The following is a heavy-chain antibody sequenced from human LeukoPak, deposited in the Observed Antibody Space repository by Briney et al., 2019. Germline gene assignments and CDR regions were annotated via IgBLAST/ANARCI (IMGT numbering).Heavy chain of an antibody. J-gene: IGHJ4*02. CDR2: ISGSGGST. D-gene: IGHD4-11*01. CDR3: AKDPFPDYIPDY. V-gene: IGHV3-23*01. CDR1: GFTLSSYS. Sequence: PGGSLRLSCAASGFTLSSYSMSWVRQAPGKGLEWVSAISGSGGSTYYADSVKGRFTISRDNSKNTLYLQMNSLRAEDTAVYYCAKDPFPDYIPDYWGQGTLVTVSS.